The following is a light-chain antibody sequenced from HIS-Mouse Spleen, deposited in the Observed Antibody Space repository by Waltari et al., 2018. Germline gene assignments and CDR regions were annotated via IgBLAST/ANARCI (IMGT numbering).Light chain of an antibody. CDR2: KDS. CDR1: VLAKKKI. V-gene: IGLV3-27*01. J-gene: IGLJ3*02. CDR3: YSAADNNLV. Sequence: SYELTQPSSVSVSPGQTARITCSGDVLAKKKICRWFQQKPGQAPVLVIYKDSERPSGIPERFSGSSSGTTVTLTISGAQVEDEADYYCYSAADNNLVFGGGTKLTVL.